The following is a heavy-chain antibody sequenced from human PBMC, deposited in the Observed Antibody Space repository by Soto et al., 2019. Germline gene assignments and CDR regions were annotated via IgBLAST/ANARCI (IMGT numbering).Heavy chain of an antibody. CDR2: ISYDGSNK. Sequence: GGSLRLSCAASGFTFSSYGMHWVRQAPGKGLEWVAVISYDGSNKYYADSVKGRFTISRDNSKNTLYLQMNSLRAEDTAVYYCARGHIVAYYFDYWGQGTLVTVSS. CDR1: GFTFSSYG. CDR3: ARGHIVAYYFDY. J-gene: IGHJ4*02. V-gene: IGHV3-30*03. D-gene: IGHD5-12*01.